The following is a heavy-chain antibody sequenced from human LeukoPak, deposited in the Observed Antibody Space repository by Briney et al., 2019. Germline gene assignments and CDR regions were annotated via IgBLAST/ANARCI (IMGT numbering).Heavy chain of an antibody. D-gene: IGHD2-15*01. J-gene: IGHJ4*02. Sequence: KSSETLSLTCAVYGGSFSGYYWSWIRQPPGKGLEWIGEINHSGSTNYNPSLKSRVTISVDTSKNQFSLKLSSVTAADTAVYYCAREVGYCSGGSCYSYFDYWGQGTLVTVSS. CDR1: GGSFSGYY. CDR2: INHSGST. V-gene: IGHV4-34*01. CDR3: AREVGYCSGGSCYSYFDY.